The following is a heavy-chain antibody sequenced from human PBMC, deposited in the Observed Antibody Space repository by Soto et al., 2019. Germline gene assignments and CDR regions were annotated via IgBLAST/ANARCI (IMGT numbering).Heavy chain of an antibody. CDR2: IIPIFGTA. CDR1: GGTFSSYA. D-gene: IGHD2-2*01. J-gene: IGHJ6*02. Sequence: ASVKVSCKASGGTFSSYAISWVRQAPGQGLEWMGGIIPIFGTANYAQKFQGRVTITADESTSTAYMELSSLRSEDTAVYYCARDCRYQLPTGYGMDVWGQGTTVTVSS. V-gene: IGHV1-69*13. CDR3: ARDCRYQLPTGYGMDV.